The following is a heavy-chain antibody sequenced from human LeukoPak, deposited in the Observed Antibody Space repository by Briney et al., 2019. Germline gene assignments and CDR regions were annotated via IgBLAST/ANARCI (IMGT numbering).Heavy chain of an antibody. Sequence: ASVKVSCKASGYTFTGYYMHWVRQAPGQGLEWMGWINPNSGGTNYAQKFQGRVTMTRDTSISTAYMELSRLRSDDTAVYYCARDRATKRGRQTDYWGQGTLVTVSS. CDR2: INPNSGGT. CDR3: ARDRATKRGRQTDY. D-gene: IGHD1-14*01. J-gene: IGHJ4*02. V-gene: IGHV1-2*02. CDR1: GYTFTGYY.